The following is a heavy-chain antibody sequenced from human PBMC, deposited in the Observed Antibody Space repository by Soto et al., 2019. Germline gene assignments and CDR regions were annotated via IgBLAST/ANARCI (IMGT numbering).Heavy chain of an antibody. V-gene: IGHV3-7*01. Sequence: GGSLRLSCAASGFTFSTSWMDWVRQTPGKGLEWVANINQDGSEKNYVDSVKGRFTISRDNAKNSLFLQMSSLTAEDSGLYYCTRYLDFWSQGTLVTVSS. J-gene: IGHJ4*02. CDR3: TRYLDF. CDR2: INQDGSEK. CDR1: GFTFSTSW.